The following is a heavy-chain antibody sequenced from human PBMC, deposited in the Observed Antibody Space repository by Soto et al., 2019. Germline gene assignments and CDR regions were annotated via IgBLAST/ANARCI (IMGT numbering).Heavy chain of an antibody. V-gene: IGHV2-5*02. CDR1: GFSLSTSGVG. CDR2: IYWDDDK. D-gene: IGHD6-13*01. Sequence: QITLKESGPTLVKPTQTLTLTCTFSGFSLSTSGVGVGWIRQPPGTALDWLALIYWDDDKRYSPSLKSRLTITKDTSKNQVVLTMTNMDPVDTATYYCAHREEAAAYFDYWGQGTLVTVSS. CDR3: AHREEAAAYFDY. J-gene: IGHJ4*02.